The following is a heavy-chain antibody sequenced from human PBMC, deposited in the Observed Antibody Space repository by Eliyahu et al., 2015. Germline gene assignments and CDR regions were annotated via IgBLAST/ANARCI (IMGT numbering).Heavy chain of an antibody. CDR3: ARRGVGTSSAYYYGLDV. CDR1: GYRFTNYW. D-gene: IGHD3-10*01. J-gene: IGHJ6*04. V-gene: IGHV5-51*01. CDR2: IYPGDSDT. Sequence: EVQLAQSGAEVKKPGESLRISCQASGYRFTNYWIAWVRQMPGKGLEGMGVIYPGDSDTRYSPSFQGQVTISADKSISTAYLQWHTLKASDTAIYYCARRGVGTSSAYYYGLDVWGKGTTVTVSS.